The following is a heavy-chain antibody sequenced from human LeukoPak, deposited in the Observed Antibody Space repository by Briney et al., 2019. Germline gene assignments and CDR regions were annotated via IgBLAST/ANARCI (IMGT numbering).Heavy chain of an antibody. D-gene: IGHD1-26*01. CDR2: IIPIFGTA. Sequence: ASVKVSCKASGGTFSSYAISWVRQAPGQGLEWMGGIIPIFGTANYAQKFQGRVTITADESTSTAYMELSSLRSEDTAVYCCARDEVGALKDYYYGMDVWGQGTTVTVSS. V-gene: IGHV1-69*13. J-gene: IGHJ6*02. CDR3: ARDEVGALKDYYYGMDV. CDR1: GGTFSSYA.